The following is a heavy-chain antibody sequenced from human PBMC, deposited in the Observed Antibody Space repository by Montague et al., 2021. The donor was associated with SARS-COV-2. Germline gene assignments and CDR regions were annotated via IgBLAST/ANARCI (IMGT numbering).Heavy chain of an antibody. J-gene: IGHJ3*02. Sequence: SETLSLTCAVYGGSFSGYYWSWIRQPPGKGLEWIGEINHSGSINXNPSLKSRVTISVDTSKNQFSLKLSSVTAADTAVYYRARVPDYYGSSGYYFDAFDIWGQGTMVTVSS. CDR2: INHSGSI. V-gene: IGHV4-34*01. CDR3: ARVPDYYGSSGYYFDAFDI. D-gene: IGHD3-22*01. CDR1: GGSFSGYY.